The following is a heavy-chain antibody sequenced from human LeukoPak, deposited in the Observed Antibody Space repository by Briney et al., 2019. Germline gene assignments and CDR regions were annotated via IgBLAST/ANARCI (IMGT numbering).Heavy chain of an antibody. CDR2: INHSGST. CDR3: ASRASSSYNGMDV. J-gene: IGHJ6*02. V-gene: IGHV4-39*07. CDR1: GGSISSSSYY. D-gene: IGHD6-13*01. Sequence: PSETLSLTCTVSGGSISSSSYYWGWIRQPPGKGLEWIGEINHSGSTNYNPSLKSRVTISVDTSKNQFSLKLSSVTAADTAVYYCASRASSSYNGMDVWGQGTTVTVSS.